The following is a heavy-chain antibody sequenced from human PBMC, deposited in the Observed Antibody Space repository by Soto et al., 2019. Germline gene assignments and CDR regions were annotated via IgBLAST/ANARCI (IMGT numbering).Heavy chain of an antibody. J-gene: IGHJ6*02. CDR2: FDPEDGET. D-gene: IGHD5-12*01. V-gene: IGHV1-24*01. CDR3: ATPQLRLPGYGMDV. Sequence: ASVKVSCKVSGYTLTELSMHWVRQAPGKGLEWMGGFDPEDGETIYAQKFQGRVTMTEDTSTDTAYMELSSLRSEDTAVYYCATPQLRLPGYGMDVWGQGTTVTVSS. CDR1: GYTLTELS.